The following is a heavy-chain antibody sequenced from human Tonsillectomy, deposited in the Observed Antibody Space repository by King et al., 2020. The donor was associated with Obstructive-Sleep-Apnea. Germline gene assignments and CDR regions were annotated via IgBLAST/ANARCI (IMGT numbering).Heavy chain of an antibody. D-gene: IGHD3-3*01. CDR3: ARDRAFWSGYYDY. Sequence: VQLVESGGGLVKPGGSLRLSCAASGFTFSSYSMNWVRQAPGKGLEWVSSISSSSSYIYYADSVKGRFTISRDNAKNSLYLQMNSLRAEDTAVYYCARDRAFWSGYYDYWGQGTLVTVSS. CDR2: ISSSSSYI. CDR1: GFTFSSYS. V-gene: IGHV3-21*01. J-gene: IGHJ4*02.